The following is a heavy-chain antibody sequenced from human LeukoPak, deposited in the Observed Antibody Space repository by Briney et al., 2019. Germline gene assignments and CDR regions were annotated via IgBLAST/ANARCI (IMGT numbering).Heavy chain of an antibody. CDR1: GFTFDDYA. D-gene: IGHD6-13*01. CDR2: ISWNSGSI. J-gene: IGHJ4*02. Sequence: GRSLRLSYAASGFTFDDYAMHWVRQAPGKGLEWVSGISWNSGSIGYADSVKGRFTISRDNAKNSLYLQMNSLRAEDTALYYCAKDRGSCWYLRYFDYWGQGTLVTVSS. V-gene: IGHV3-9*01. CDR3: AKDRGSCWYLRYFDY.